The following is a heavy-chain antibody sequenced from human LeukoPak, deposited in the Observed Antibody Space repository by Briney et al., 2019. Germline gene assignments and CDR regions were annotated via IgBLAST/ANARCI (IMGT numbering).Heavy chain of an antibody. J-gene: IGHJ4*02. CDR2: ISAYNGNT. D-gene: IGHD3-10*01. CDR3: XXXLYMGVTRPVDY. CDR1: GYTFTSYG. V-gene: IGHV1-18*01. Sequence: ASVKVSCKASGYTFTSYGISWVRQAPGQGLEWMGWISAYNGNTNYAQKFQGRVTMTTDTSTSTAYMDLRSLRSDDTAVYYCXXXLYMGVTRPVDYWGQGTLVTVSS.